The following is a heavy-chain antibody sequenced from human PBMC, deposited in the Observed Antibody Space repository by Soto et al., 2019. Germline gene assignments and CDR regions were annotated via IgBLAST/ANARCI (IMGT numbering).Heavy chain of an antibody. D-gene: IGHD3-3*01. CDR3: AKGHRGLLRFLDCNV. CDR1: GFTFSSYG. CDR2: ISYDGRNK. Sequence: QVQLVESGGGVVQPGRALRLSCAASGFTFSSYGIHWVRQAPGKGLECVAVISYDGRNKYYADSVKGRLTISRDNSKNTLYLQMNSLRDEDTAVYYCAKGHRGLLRFLDCNVWGQGPTVTVSS. J-gene: IGHJ6*02. V-gene: IGHV3-30*18.